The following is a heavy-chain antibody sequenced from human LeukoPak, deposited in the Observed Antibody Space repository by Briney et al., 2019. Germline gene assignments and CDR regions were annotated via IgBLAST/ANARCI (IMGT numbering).Heavy chain of an antibody. Sequence: GGSLRLSCAASGFTFSNAWMSWVRQAPGKGLEWVGRIKSKTDGGTTDYAAPVKGRFTISRDDSKNTLYLQMNSLKTEDTAVYYCTTEPPSYGGYYPYYWGQGTLVTVSS. CDR2: IKSKTDGGTT. CDR3: TTEPPSYGGYYPYY. J-gene: IGHJ4*02. CDR1: GFTFSNAW. D-gene: IGHD5-12*01. V-gene: IGHV3-15*01.